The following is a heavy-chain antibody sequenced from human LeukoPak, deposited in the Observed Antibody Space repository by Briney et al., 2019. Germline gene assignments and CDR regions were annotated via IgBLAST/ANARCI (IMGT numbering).Heavy chain of an antibody. J-gene: IGHJ4*02. Sequence: GGSLRLSCSASGFTFTSYAMSWVRQGPGKGLEWVSVISDSGGSTYYADSVKGRFTISRDNSKNTLYLQMNSLRAEDTAVYYCAKRYSSGWYYLDYWGQGTLVTVSS. V-gene: IGHV3-23*01. D-gene: IGHD6-19*01. CDR1: GFTFTSYA. CDR2: ISDSGGST. CDR3: AKRYSSGWYYLDY.